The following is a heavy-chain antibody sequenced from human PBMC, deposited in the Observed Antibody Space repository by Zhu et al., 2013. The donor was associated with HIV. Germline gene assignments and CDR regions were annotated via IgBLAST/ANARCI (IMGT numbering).Heavy chain of an antibody. D-gene: IGHD2-2*01. CDR2: IIPIFGTA. V-gene: IGHV1-69*01. J-gene: IGHJ5*02. CDR3: ARADIVVVPAGSNWFDP. CDR1: GGTFSSYA. Sequence: QVQLVQSGAEVKKPGSSVKVSCKASGGTFSSYAISWVRQAPGQGLEWMGGIIPIFGTANYAQKFQGRVTITADESTSTAYMELSSLRSEDTAVYYCARADIVVVPAGSNWFDPWGQGNPGHRLL.